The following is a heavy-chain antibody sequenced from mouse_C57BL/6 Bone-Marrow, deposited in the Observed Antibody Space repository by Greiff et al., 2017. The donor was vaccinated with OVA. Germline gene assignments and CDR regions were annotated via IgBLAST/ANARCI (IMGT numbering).Heavy chain of an antibody. V-gene: IGHV15-2*01. D-gene: IGHD1-1*01. Sequence: SGSELRSPGSSVKLSCKDFDSEVFPTAYMSWVRQKPGHGFEWIGGILPSIGRTIYGEKFEDKATLDADTLSNTAYLELNSLTSEDSAIYYCARDYYGSSYDWYFDVWGTGTTVTVSS. J-gene: IGHJ1*03. CDR1: DSEVFPTAY. CDR2: ILPSIGRT. CDR3: ARDYYGSSYDWYFDV.